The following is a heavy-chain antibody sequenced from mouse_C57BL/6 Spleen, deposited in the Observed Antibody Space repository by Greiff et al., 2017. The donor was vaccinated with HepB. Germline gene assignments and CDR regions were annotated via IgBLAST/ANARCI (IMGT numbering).Heavy chain of an antibody. CDR1: GFSLSTFGMG. J-gene: IGHJ1*03. D-gene: IGHD1-1*01. Sequence: QVTLKESGPGILQPSQTLSLTCSFSGFSLSTFGMGVGWIRQPSGKGLEWLAHIWWDDDKYYNPALKSRLTISKDTSKNQVFLKIANVDTADTATYYCARTVITTVVAKRYFDVWGTGTTVTVSS. CDR3: ARTVITTVVAKRYFDV. V-gene: IGHV8-8*01. CDR2: IWWDDDK.